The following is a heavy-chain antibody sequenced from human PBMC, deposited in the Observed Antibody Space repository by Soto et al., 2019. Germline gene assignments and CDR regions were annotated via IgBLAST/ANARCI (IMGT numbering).Heavy chain of an antibody. CDR2: ISYDGSNK. CDR1: GFTFSSYG. Sequence: GGSLRLSCAASGFTFSSYGMHWVRQAPGKGLEWVAVISYDGSNKYYADSVKGRFTISRDNSKNTLYLQMNSLRAEDTAVYYCAKDPPPSAAAYFQHWGQGTLVTVSS. J-gene: IGHJ1*01. V-gene: IGHV3-30*18. D-gene: IGHD2-15*01. CDR3: AKDPPPSAAAYFQH.